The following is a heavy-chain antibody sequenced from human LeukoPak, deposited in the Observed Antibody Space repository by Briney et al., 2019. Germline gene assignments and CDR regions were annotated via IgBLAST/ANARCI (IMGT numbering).Heavy chain of an antibody. J-gene: IGHJ4*02. V-gene: IGHV4-31*03. CDR2: IYYSGST. Sequence: PSETLSLTCTVSGGSISSGGYYWSWIRQRPGKGLEWIGYIYYSGSTYYNPSLKSRVTISVDTSKNQFSLKLSSVTAADTAVYYCARGTMAAAATDDYWGQGTLVTVSS. D-gene: IGHD6-13*01. CDR1: GGSISSGGYY. CDR3: ARGTMAAAATDDY.